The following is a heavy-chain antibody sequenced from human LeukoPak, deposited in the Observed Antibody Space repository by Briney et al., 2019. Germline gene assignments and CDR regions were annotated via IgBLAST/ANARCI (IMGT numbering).Heavy chain of an antibody. D-gene: IGHD3-22*01. CDR1: GFIFSSYN. CDR3: ARASPYHYDSSDYFDY. V-gene: IGHV3-48*02. J-gene: IGHJ4*02. CDR2: ISSSSKTI. Sequence: PGGSLRLSCAASGFIFSSYNMNCVRQAPGKGLEWVSYISSSSKTIYYADSVKGRFTISRDNAKNSQYLQMNSLRDEDTAVYYCARASPYHYDSSDYFDYWGQGALVTVSS.